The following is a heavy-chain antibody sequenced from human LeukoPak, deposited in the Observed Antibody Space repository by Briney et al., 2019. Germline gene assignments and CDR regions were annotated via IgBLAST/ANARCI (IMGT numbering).Heavy chain of an antibody. V-gene: IGHV4-59*12. CDR2: IYYSGST. D-gene: IGHD6-13*01. CDR3: ARDINSWAAAGPGYNWFDP. J-gene: IGHJ5*02. CDR1: GGSISSYY. Sequence: SETLSLTCTVSGGSISSYYWSWIRQPPGKGLEWIGYIYYSGSTNYNPSLKSRVTMSVDTSKNQFSLQLNSVTPEDTAVYYCARDINSWAAAGPGYNWFDPWGQGTLVTVSS.